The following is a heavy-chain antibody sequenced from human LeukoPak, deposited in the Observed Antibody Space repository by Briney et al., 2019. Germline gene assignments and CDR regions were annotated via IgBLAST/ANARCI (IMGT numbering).Heavy chain of an antibody. J-gene: IGHJ4*02. CDR3: ARRYYESSGRSHFFDY. Sequence: SETLSLTCTVSGGSISSSDYYWGWIRQPPGKGLEWIGRIYYSGSTYYNPSLKSRVTISVDTSTNHFSLKLSSVTAADTAVYYCARRYYESSGRSHFFDYWGQRTLVTVSS. CDR2: IYYSGST. CDR1: GGSISSSDYY. V-gene: IGHV4-39*02. D-gene: IGHD3-22*01.